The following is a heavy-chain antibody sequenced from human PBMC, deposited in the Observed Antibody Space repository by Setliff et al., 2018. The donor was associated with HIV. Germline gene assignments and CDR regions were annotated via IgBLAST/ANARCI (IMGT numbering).Heavy chain of an antibody. Sequence: PGGSLRLSCEASGFIFSNHDFHWVRQAAAKGLEWVAAIGTGGDTYYVDSVKGRFTISRENARNTLYLQMNSLRPEDTAVYYCARVQQQLLQEDDYFDYWGQGTLVTVSS. V-gene: IGHV3-13*01. CDR3: ARVQQQLLQEDDYFDY. CDR1: GFIFSNHD. D-gene: IGHD6-13*01. CDR2: IGTGGDT. J-gene: IGHJ4*02.